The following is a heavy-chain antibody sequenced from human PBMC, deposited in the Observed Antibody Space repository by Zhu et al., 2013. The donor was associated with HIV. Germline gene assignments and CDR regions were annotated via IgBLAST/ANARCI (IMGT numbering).Heavy chain of an antibody. CDR2: IIPILGIA. Sequence: QVQLVQSGAEVKKPGSSVKVSCKASGGTFSSYTISWVRQAPGQGLEWMGRIIPILGIANYAQKFQGRVTITADKSTSTAYMELSSLRSEDTAVYYCARVQMPDIVVVPAVDYYYYGMDVWGQGTTVTVSS. CDR3: ARVQMPDIVVVPAVDYYYYGMDV. J-gene: IGHJ6*02. D-gene: IGHD2-2*01. V-gene: IGHV1-69*02. CDR1: GGTFSSYT.